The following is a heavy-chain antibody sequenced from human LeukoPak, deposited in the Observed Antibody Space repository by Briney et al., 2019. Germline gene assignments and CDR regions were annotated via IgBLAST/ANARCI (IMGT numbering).Heavy chain of an antibody. J-gene: IGHJ4*02. CDR3: ATSVGYGGNSAFGY. CDR2: IYYSGST. Sequence: SETLSLTCTVSGGSISSYYWSWIRQPPGKGLEWIGYIYYSGSTNYNPSLKSRVTISVDTSKNQFSLKLSSVTAADTAVYYCATSVGYGGNSAFGYWGQGTLVTASS. CDR1: GGSISSYY. D-gene: IGHD2-21*02. V-gene: IGHV4-59*01.